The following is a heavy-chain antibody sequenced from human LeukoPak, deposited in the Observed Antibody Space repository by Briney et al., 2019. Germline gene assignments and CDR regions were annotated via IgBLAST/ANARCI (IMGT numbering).Heavy chain of an antibody. D-gene: IGHD1-26*01. J-gene: IGHJ4*02. CDR1: VYTFTLYY. CDR2: INPSGGST. V-gene: IGHV1-46*01. Sequence: ASVRVSSAASVYTFTLYYMHCVRQAPGQGLEWMGIINPSGGSTSYVQKVQGRVTMTRDTSTSTVYMELSSVRSEDTAVYYCARDHVEGELLKTYFDYWGQGTLVTVSS. CDR3: ARDHVEGELLKTYFDY.